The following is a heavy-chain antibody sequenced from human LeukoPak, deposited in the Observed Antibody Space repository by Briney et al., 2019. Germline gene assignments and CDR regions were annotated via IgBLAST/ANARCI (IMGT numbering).Heavy chain of an antibody. CDR1: GFTFSSYA. V-gene: IGHV3-23*01. D-gene: IGHD2/OR15-2a*01. CDR3: AKDLSRLYYYYGMDV. CDR2: ISGSGGST. J-gene: IGHJ6*02. Sequence: GGSLRLSCAASGFTFSSYAMSWVRQAPGKGLEWVSAISGSGGSTYYADSVKGRFTISRDNTKNTLYLQMNSLRAEDTAVYYCAKDLSRLYYYYGMDVWGQGTTVTVSS.